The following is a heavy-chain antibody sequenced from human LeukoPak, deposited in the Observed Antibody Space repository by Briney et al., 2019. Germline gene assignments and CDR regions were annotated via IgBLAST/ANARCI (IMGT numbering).Heavy chain of an antibody. J-gene: IGHJ4*02. CDR2: IIPIFGTA. Sequence: SVKVSCKASGGTFSSYAISWVRQAPGQGLEWMGGIIPIFGTANYAQKFQGRVAITADESTSTAYMELSSLRSEDTAVYYCARAYGDYRAVFDYWGQGTLVTVSS. D-gene: IGHD4-17*01. V-gene: IGHV1-69*13. CDR3: ARAYGDYRAVFDY. CDR1: GGTFSSYA.